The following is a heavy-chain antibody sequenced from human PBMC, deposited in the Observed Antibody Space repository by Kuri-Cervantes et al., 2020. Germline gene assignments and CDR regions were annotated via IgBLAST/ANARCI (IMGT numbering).Heavy chain of an antibody. J-gene: IGHJ6*02. V-gene: IGHV1-69*06. CDR3: AREDCSGGSCYSGGELLYGMDV. CDR1: GGTLSSYA. CDR2: IIPIFGTA. D-gene: IGHD2-15*01. Sequence: SVKVSCKASGGTLSSYAISWVRQAPGQGLEWMGGIIPIFGTANYAQKFQGRVTITADKSTSAAYMELSSLRSEDTAVYYCAREDCSGGSCYSGGELLYGMDVWGQGTTVTVSS.